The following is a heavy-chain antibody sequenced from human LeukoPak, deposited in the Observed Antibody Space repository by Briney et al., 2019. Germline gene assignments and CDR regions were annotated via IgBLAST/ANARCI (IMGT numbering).Heavy chain of an antibody. V-gene: IGHV1-18*01. CDR3: ARRKYRSGGSCGEPHDAFDI. CDR1: GYTFTSYG. Sequence: ASVKVSCKASGYTFTSYGISWVRQAPGQGLEWMGWISAYSGNTNYAQKLQGRVTMTTDTSTSTAYMELRSLRSDDTAVYYCARRKYRSGGSCGEPHDAFDIWGQGTMVTVSS. J-gene: IGHJ3*02. CDR2: ISAYSGNT. D-gene: IGHD2-15*01.